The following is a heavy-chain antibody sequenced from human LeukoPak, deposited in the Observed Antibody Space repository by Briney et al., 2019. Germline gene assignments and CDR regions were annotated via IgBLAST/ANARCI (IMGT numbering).Heavy chain of an antibody. D-gene: IGHD6-19*01. CDR3: ARVEAVAGTLYAFDI. Sequence: ALVKVSCKASGYTFTGYYMHWVRQAPGQGLEWMGWINPNSGGTNYAQKFQGRVTMTRDTSISTAYMELSRLRSDDTAVYYCARVEAVAGTLYAFDIWGQGTMVTVSS. CDR1: GYTFTGYY. CDR2: INPNSGGT. J-gene: IGHJ3*02. V-gene: IGHV1-2*02.